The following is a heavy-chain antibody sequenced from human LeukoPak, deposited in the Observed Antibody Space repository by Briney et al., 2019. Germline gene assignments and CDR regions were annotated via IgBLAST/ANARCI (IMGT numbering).Heavy chain of an antibody. V-gene: IGHV4-39*07. J-gene: IGHJ6*03. CDR2: IYYSGNT. CDR1: GGSISSSSYY. CDR3: AIMDNYYYYYMDV. D-gene: IGHD2-2*03. Sequence: PSETLSLTCTVSGGSISSSSYYWGWIRQPPGKGLEWIGSIYYSGNTYYNPSLKSRVTISVDTSKNQFSLKLRSVTAADTAVYYCAIMDNYYYYYMDVWGKGTTVTVSS.